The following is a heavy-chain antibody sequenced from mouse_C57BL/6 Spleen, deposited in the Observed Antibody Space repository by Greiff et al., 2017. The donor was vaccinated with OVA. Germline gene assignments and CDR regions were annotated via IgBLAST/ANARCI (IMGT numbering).Heavy chain of an antibody. CDR2: INPNNGGT. V-gene: IGHV1-26*01. J-gene: IGHJ2*01. CDR3: ARFRYYGSNDY. Sequence: EVKLQQSGPELVKPGASVKISCKASGYTFTDYYMNWVKQSHGKSLEWIGDINPNNGGTSYNQKFKGKATLTVDKSSSTAYMELRSLTSEDSAVYYCARFRYYGSNDYWGQGTTLTVSS. D-gene: IGHD1-1*01. CDR1: GYTFTDYY.